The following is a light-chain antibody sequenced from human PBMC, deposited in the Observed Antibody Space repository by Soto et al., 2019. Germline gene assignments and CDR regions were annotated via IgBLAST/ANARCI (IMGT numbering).Light chain of an antibody. CDR2: GAS. CDR3: QQYNDWPPYT. CDR1: QSVAYN. Sequence: EILMTQSPVTLSVSPGESATLSCRASQSVAYNLAWYQQKPGQAPRLLIYGASTRATDIPARFSGSGFVTEFTLTINSLQSEDFAVYYCQQYNDWPPYTFGQGTKLHIK. J-gene: IGKJ2*01. V-gene: IGKV3-15*01.